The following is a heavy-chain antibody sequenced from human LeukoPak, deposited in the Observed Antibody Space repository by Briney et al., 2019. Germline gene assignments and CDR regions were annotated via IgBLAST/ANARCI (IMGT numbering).Heavy chain of an antibody. CDR2: INHSGST. Sequence: PSETLSLTCAVYGGSFSGYYWSWIRQPPGKGLEWIGEINHSGSTNFKPSLKSRVTISVDTSKNQFSLKLRSVTAADTAVYYCARPGQLGSLYYGMDVWGQGTTVTVS. D-gene: IGHD3-10*01. J-gene: IGHJ6*02. V-gene: IGHV4-34*01. CDR1: GGSFSGYY. CDR3: ARPGQLGSLYYGMDV.